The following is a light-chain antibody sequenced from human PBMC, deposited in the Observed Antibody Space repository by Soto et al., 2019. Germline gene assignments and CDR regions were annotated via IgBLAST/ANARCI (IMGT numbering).Light chain of an antibody. Sequence: DIQMTQSPSTLSASVGDRVTITCRASQSLTGWLAWYQQKPGEAPKLLIYDASSLESGVPSRFSGSGSGTEFTLIISSLHPDDSATYYCQQYRSDWTFGQGTKVEIK. V-gene: IGKV1-5*01. CDR1: QSLTGW. CDR2: DAS. J-gene: IGKJ1*01. CDR3: QQYRSDWT.